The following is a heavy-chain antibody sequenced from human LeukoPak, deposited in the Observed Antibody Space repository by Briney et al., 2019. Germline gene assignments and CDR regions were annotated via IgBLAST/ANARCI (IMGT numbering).Heavy chain of an antibody. V-gene: IGHV3-66*02. CDR3: AKGGGYEAQYYYYYLDV. J-gene: IGHJ6*03. D-gene: IGHD5-12*01. CDR2: IYSGGST. Sequence: GRSLRLSCAASGFTFSSYEMNWVRQAPGKGLEWVSVIYSGGSTYYADSVKGRFTVSRDNSKNTLYLQMKSLRAEDTAVYYCAKGGGYEAQYYYYYLDVWGKGTTVTISS. CDR1: GFTFSSYE.